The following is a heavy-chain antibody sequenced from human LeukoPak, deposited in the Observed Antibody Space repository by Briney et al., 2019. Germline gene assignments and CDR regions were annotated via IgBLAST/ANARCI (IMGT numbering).Heavy chain of an antibody. D-gene: IGHD3-10*01. CDR1: GASISSYY. Sequence: SETLSLTCTVSGASISSYYWSWIRQPPGKGLEWIGYISYSGSTNYNPSLKSRVTISADTSKNQVSLTLSSVTAADTAVYYCARHPELYFFDSGGQETLVTVSS. CDR2: ISYSGST. V-gene: IGHV4-59*08. J-gene: IGHJ4*02. CDR3: ARHPELYFFDS.